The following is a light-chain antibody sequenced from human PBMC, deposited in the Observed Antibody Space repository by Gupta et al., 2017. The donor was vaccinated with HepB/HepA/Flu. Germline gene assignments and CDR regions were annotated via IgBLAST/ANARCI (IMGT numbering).Light chain of an antibody. V-gene: IGKV3-20*01. CDR1: QSVSSSY. CDR3: QQYSSSPWT. CDR2: GAS. Sequence: IVLTQSPGSLALSPTERPTLSCRASQSVSSSYFAWYQQKRGQAPRLLLYGASIRDTGVPYRFSGSGTGTDFTLTISGLEPEDFAFYYCQQYSSSPWTFGQGTKVEIK. J-gene: IGKJ1*01.